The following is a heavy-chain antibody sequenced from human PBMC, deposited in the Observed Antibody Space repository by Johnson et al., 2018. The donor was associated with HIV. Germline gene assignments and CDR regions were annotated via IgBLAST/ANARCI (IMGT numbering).Heavy chain of an antibody. V-gene: IGHV3-30*04. CDR3: ARDCRLPGSTSCHDACDI. CDR2: ISCDGSNE. Sequence: VQVVESGGGVVQPGRSLRLSCAASGFTLYKYVMYWARQAPGKGLEWVAVISCDGSNEEYAHSVKGRFSISRDNVKNSLYLQMNSLRVEDTALYYCARDCRLPGSTSCHDACDIWGQGTMVTVSS. J-gene: IGHJ3*02. D-gene: IGHD2-2*01. CDR1: GFTLYKYV.